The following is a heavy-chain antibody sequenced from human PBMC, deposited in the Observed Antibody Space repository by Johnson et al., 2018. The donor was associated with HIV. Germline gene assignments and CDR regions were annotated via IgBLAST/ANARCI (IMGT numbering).Heavy chain of an antibody. Sequence: EVQLVESGGGVVQPGRSLRLSCAASGFTFSDYYMSWVRQAPGKGLEWVLVIGTAGDTYYPGSVKGRFTISRENAKNSLYLQMNSLRAGDTAVYYCARGISQPYYNFWSGYHYPDAFDIWGQGTMVTVSS. CDR3: ARGISQPYYNFWSGYHYPDAFDI. CDR2: IGTAGDT. D-gene: IGHD3-3*01. CDR1: GFTFSDYY. V-gene: IGHV3-13*01. J-gene: IGHJ3*02.